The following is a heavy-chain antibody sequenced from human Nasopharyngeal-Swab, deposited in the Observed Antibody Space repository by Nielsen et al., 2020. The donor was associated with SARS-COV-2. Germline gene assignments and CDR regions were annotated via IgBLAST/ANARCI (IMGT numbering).Heavy chain of an antibody. CDR2: INAGNGNT. V-gene: IGHV1-3*01. Sequence: WVRQAPGQRLEWMGWINAGNGNTKYSQKFQGRVTITRDTFASTAYMDLSSLRSEDTAVYYCANERYCSGGSCYSGGMDVWGQGTTVTVSS. J-gene: IGHJ6*02. CDR3: ANERYCSGGSCYSGGMDV. D-gene: IGHD2-15*01.